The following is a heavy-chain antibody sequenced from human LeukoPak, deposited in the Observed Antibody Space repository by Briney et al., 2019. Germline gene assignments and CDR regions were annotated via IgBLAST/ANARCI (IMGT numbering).Heavy chain of an antibody. CDR1: GFTFSNTW. V-gene: IGHV3-15*01. Sequence: GGSLRLSCAASGFTFSNTWMNWVRQAPGKGLGWVGRIQSKTDGGTTEYAAPVKGRFTISRDDSKTTLYLQMNSLKTEDTAVYYCATLTVRGVINIWGQGTLVTVSS. CDR2: IQSKTDGGTT. J-gene: IGHJ4*02. CDR3: ATLTVRGVINI. D-gene: IGHD3-10*01.